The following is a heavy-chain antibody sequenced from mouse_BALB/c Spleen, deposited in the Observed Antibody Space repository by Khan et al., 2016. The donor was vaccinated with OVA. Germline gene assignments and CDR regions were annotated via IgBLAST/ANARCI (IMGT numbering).Heavy chain of an antibody. CDR1: GFTFSSYA. CDR2: MSSGGST. Sequence: EVELVESGGGLVKPGGSLKLSCAASGFTFSSYAMSWVRQTPEKRLEWVASMSSGGSTYYPDSVKGRFTISRDNARNILYLQMSSLRSEDTAMYYCAWVYVSSGVDYLGQCTTLTVSS. CDR3: AWVYVSSGVDY. J-gene: IGHJ2*01. V-gene: IGHV5-6-5*01. D-gene: IGHD1-1*01.